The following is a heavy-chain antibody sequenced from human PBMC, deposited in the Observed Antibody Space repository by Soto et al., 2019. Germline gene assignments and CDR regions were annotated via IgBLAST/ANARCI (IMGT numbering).Heavy chain of an antibody. D-gene: IGHD5-12*01. CDR3: ARDHHRYSGYDYVDY. V-gene: IGHV3-11*05. CDR1: GFTFSDYF. Sequence: PGGSLRLSCAASGFTFSDYFMSWIRQAQGKGLEWVSYISSSSSYTNYADSVKGRFTISRDNAKNSLYLQMNSLRAEDTAAYYCARDHHRYSGYDYVDYWGQGTLVTVSS. CDR2: ISSSSSYT. J-gene: IGHJ4*02.